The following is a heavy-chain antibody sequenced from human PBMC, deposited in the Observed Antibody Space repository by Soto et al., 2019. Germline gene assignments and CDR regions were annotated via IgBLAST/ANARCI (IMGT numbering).Heavy chain of an antibody. Sequence: ASVKVSCKASGGTFSCYTISWVRQAPGQGLEWMGRIIPILGIANYAQKFQGRVTITADKSTSTAHMELSSLRSEDTAVYYCARSSAAPKSSNFDYWGQGTLVTVSS. D-gene: IGHD2-2*01. V-gene: IGHV1-69*02. CDR1: GGTFSCYT. CDR2: IIPILGIA. J-gene: IGHJ4*02. CDR3: ARSSAAPKSSNFDY.